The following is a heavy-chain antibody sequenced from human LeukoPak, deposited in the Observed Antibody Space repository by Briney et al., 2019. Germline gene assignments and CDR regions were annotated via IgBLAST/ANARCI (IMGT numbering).Heavy chain of an antibody. CDR1: GFTLSNAW. CDR3: TTDMYYDYVWGSYRFPRDAFDI. Sequence: GGSPRLSCAASGFTLSNAWMSWVRQAPGKGLEWVGRIKSKTDGGTTDYAAPVKGRFTISRDDSKNTLYLQMNSLKTEDTAVYYCTTDMYYDYVWGSYRFPRDAFDIWGQGTMVTVSS. V-gene: IGHV3-15*01. D-gene: IGHD3-16*02. CDR2: IKSKTDGGTT. J-gene: IGHJ3*02.